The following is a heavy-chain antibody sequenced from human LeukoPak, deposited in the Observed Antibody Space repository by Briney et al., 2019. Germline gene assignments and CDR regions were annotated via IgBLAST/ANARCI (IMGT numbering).Heavy chain of an antibody. J-gene: IGHJ5*02. CDR2: IYTSGST. D-gene: IGHD6-13*01. V-gene: IGHV4-61*02. CDR3: AREAAGIAAAVGNWFDP. CDR1: GGSISSGSYY. Sequence: PSQTLSLTCTVSGGSISSGSYYWRSIRQPTGKGLEWIARIYTSGSTNYNPSLKSRVTIAVATSKNQFSLKLSSVTAADTAVYYCAREAAGIAAAVGNWFDPWGQGTLVTVSS.